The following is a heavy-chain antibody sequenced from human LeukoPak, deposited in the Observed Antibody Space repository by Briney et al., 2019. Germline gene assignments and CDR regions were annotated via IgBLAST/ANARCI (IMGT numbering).Heavy chain of an antibody. J-gene: IGHJ4*02. V-gene: IGHV3-30*04. CDR1: GFTFSSYA. Sequence: GRSLRLSCAASGFTFSSYAMHWVRHAPGKGLEWVAVISYDGSNKYYADCVKGRFTISRDNSKNTLYLQMNIQRAEDAAVYYFXXXXXXXSSLDYXGQGTLVTVSS. CDR3: XXXXXXXSSLDY. D-gene: IGHD6-13*01. CDR2: ISYDGSNK.